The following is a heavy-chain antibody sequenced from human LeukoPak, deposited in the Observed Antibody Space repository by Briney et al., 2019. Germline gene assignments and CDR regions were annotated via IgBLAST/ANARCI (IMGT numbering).Heavy chain of an antibody. CDR2: IIPIFGAA. D-gene: IGHD6-13*01. V-gene: IGHV1-69*05. Sequence: GASVKVSCKASGYTFTSYYMHWVRQAPGQGLEWMGGIIPIFGAANYAQKFQGRVTITTDESTSTAYMELSSLRSEDTAVYYCARDLRRAAAGHPSYRYYSYYMDVWGKGTTVTVSS. J-gene: IGHJ6*03. CDR1: GYTFTSYY. CDR3: ARDLRRAAAGHPSYRYYSYYMDV.